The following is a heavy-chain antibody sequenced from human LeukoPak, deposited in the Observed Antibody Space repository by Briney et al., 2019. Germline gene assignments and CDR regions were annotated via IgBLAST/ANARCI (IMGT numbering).Heavy chain of an antibody. V-gene: IGHV3-30*02. D-gene: IGHD3-10*01. CDR2: IRYDGSNK. Sequence: GGSLRLSCAASGFTFSSYGMHWVRQAPGKGLEWVAFIRYDGSNKYYADSVKGRFTISRDNSKNTLYLQMNSLRAEDTAVYYCAKALRITMVRGGFDYWGQGTLVTVSS. CDR1: GFTFSSYG. CDR3: AKALRITMVRGGFDY. J-gene: IGHJ4*02.